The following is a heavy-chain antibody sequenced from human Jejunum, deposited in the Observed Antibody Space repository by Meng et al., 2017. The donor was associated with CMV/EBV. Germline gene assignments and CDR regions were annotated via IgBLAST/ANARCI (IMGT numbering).Heavy chain of an antibody. CDR3: ARTRSGHVY. J-gene: IGHJ4*02. CDR2: ITGSATYI. CDR1: GFSLSSYG. V-gene: IGHV3-21*01. Sequence: LSCAASGFSLSSYGMSWVRQAPGKGLEWVSTITGSATYIYYADSVKGRFTISRDNVKDSVYLQMNSLRADDTAVYYCARTRSGHVYWGQGTLVTVSS.